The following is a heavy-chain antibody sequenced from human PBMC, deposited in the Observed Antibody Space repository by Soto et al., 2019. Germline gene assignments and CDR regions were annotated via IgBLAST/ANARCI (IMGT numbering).Heavy chain of an antibody. J-gene: IGHJ6*02. CDR2: ISGSGGST. D-gene: IGHD2-15*01. V-gene: IGHV3-23*01. CDR1: GFTFSSYA. Sequence: GGSLRLSCAASGFTFSSYAMSWVRQAPGKGLEWVSAISGSGGSTYYADSVKGRFTISRDNSKNTLYLQMNSLRAEDTAVYYCAKDKGGNSAPYYDCGMDVWGQGTTVTVSS. CDR3: AKDKGGNSAPYYDCGMDV.